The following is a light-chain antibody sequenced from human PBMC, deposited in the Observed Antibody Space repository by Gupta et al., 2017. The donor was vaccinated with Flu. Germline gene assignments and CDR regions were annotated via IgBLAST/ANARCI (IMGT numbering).Light chain of an antibody. Sequence: QSALTQPTSVSGSPGQSITISCTGTSSDVGAYNSVSWYQQRPGEVHRLILYEVTRRSGVSNRFAGSKSGNTASLTISGLQPEDAADYYCCSYSGTHPFVFGSGTKVTVL. CDR1: SSDVGAYNS. J-gene: IGLJ1*01. CDR3: CSYSGTHPFV. V-gene: IGLV2-14*01. CDR2: EV.